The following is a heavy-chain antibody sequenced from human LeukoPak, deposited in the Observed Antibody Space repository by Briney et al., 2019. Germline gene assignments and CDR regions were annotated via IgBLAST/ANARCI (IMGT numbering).Heavy chain of an antibody. D-gene: IGHD6-19*01. CDR1: GFTFSSYA. J-gene: IGHJ6*02. Sequence: PGGSLRLSCAASGFTFSSYAMHWVRQAPGKGLEWVAVISYDGSNKYYADSVKGRFTISRDNSKNTLYLQMNSLRAEDTAVYYCARERVAVAGTGGVDYYYYGMDVWGQGTTVTVSS. V-gene: IGHV3-30-3*01. CDR3: ARERVAVAGTGGVDYYYYGMDV. CDR2: ISYDGSNK.